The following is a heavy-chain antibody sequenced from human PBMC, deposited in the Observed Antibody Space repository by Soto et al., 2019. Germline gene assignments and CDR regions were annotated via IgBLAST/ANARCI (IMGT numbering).Heavy chain of an antibody. CDR2: ISAYNGNT. CDR3: ARDFGIAPIYGMDF. D-gene: IGHD6-13*01. V-gene: IGHV1-18*01. Sequence: ASVKVSCKASGYTFTSYGISWVRQAPGQGLEWMGWISAYNGNTNYAQKLQGRVTMTTDTSTSTAYMELRSLRSDDTAVYYCARDFGIAPIYGMDFSGQGTTVTVSS. J-gene: IGHJ6*02. CDR1: GYTFTSYG.